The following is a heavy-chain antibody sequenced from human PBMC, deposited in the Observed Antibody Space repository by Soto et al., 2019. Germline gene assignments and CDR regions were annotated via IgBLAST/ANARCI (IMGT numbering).Heavy chain of an antibody. D-gene: IGHD3-10*01. CDR3: ARGVGERMVRGVWGYYFDY. Sequence: EVQLVESGGGLVQPGGSLRLSCAASGFTFGSYSMNWVRQAPGKGLEWVSYISSSSSTIYYADSVKGRFTISRDNAKNSLYLQMNSLRAEDTAVYYCARGVGERMVRGVWGYYFDYWGQGTLVTVSS. CDR2: ISSSSSTI. J-gene: IGHJ4*02. V-gene: IGHV3-48*01. CDR1: GFTFGSYS.